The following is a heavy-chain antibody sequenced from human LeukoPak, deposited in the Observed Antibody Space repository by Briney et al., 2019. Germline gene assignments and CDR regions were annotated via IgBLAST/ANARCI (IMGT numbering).Heavy chain of an antibody. CDR2: INPNSGGT. D-gene: IGHD3-22*01. CDR3: ARVYDSSGYYDY. J-gene: IGHJ4*02. Sequence: GASVKVSCKASGYTFTGYYMHWLRQAPGQGLEWMGRINPNSGGTNYAQKFQGRVTMTRDTSISTAYMELSRLRSDDTAVYYCARVYDSSGYYDYWGQGTLVTVSS. V-gene: IGHV1-2*06. CDR1: GYTFTGYY.